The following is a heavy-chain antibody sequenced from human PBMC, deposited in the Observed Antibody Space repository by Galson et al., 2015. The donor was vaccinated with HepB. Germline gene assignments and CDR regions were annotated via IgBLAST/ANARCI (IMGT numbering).Heavy chain of an antibody. V-gene: IGHV3-30-3*01. CDR3: ARPKCSSTSCYHYYGMDV. D-gene: IGHD2-2*01. CDR1: GFTFSSYA. CDR2: ISYDGSNK. J-gene: IGHJ6*02. Sequence: SLRLSCAASGFTFSSYAMHWVRQAPGKGLEWVAVISYDGSNKYYADSVKGRFTISRGNSKNTLYLQMNSLRAEDTAVYYCARPKCSSTSCYHYYGMDVWGQGTTVTVSS.